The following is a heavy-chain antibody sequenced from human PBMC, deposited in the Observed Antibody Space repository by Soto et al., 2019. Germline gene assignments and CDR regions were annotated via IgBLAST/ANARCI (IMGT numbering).Heavy chain of an antibody. D-gene: IGHD1-26*01. CDR1: GGSISSYY. CDR3: ARWRKNSGSFNFDY. V-gene: IGHV4-59*08. CDR2: IYYSGST. J-gene: IGHJ4*02. Sequence: QVQLQESGPGLVKPSETLSLTCTVSGGSISSYYWSWIRQPPGKGLEWIGYIYYSGSTNYNPSLKSRVTISVDTSKNQFSLKLSSVTAADTAVYYCARWRKNSGSFNFDYWGQGTLVTVSS.